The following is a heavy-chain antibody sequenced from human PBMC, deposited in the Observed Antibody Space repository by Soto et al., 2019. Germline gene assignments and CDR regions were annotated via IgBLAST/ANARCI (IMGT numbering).Heavy chain of an antibody. CDR3: AKGVPAATRYFQH. V-gene: IGHV3-74*01. J-gene: IGHJ1*01. CDR2: INSVGSST. D-gene: IGHD2-2*01. Sequence: VQLVESGGGLVQPGGSLRLSCAASGFSFSSYWMHWVRHAPGKGLVWVSRINSVGSSTTYADSVKGRFTISRDNAKNTLYLQMNRLTPEDTAVYYCAKGVPAATRYFQHWGQGTLVTVSS. CDR1: GFSFSSYW.